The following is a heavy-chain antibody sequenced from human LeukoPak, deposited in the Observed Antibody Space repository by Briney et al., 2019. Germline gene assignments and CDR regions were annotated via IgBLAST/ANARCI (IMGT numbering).Heavy chain of an antibody. CDR1: GFTFNSYG. D-gene: IGHD3-22*01. CDR3: ARGQITMIVVVITHHTYIDY. CDR2: IWYDGSDK. Sequence: PGGSLRLSCTASGFTFNSYGMHWVRQAPGKGLEWVAVIWYDGSDKYYADSVKGRFTISRDNSKNTLYLQMNSLRAEDTAVYYCARGQITMIVVVITHHTYIDYWGQGTLVTVSS. J-gene: IGHJ4*02. V-gene: IGHV3-30*19.